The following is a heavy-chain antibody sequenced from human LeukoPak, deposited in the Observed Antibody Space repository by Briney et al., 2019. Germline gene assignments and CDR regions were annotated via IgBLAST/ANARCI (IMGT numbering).Heavy chain of an antibody. CDR2: ITSSGTTI. J-gene: IGHJ6*04. CDR1: GFTFRSYE. Sequence: PGGSLRLSCAASGFTFRSYEMNWVRQAPGKGLEWLSYITSSGTTIYYADSVKGRFTISRDNAKNSLYLQMNSLRAEDTAVYYCAELGITMIGGVWGKGTTVTISS. D-gene: IGHD3-10*02. V-gene: IGHV3-48*03. CDR3: AELGITMIGGV.